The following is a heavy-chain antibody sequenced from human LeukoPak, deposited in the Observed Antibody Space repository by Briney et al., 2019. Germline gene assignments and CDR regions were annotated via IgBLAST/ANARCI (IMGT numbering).Heavy chain of an antibody. CDR2: IYHSGST. J-gene: IGHJ3*02. CDR3: AREDIVVVPAVSSAFDI. D-gene: IGHD2-2*01. CDR1: GGSISSGGYY. Sequence: SETLSLTCTVSGGSISSGGYYWSWIRQPPGKGLEWIGYIYHSGSTYYNPSLKSRVTISVDRSKNQFSLKLSSVTAADTAVYYCAREDIVVVPAVSSAFDIWGQGTMVTVSS. V-gene: IGHV4-30-2*01.